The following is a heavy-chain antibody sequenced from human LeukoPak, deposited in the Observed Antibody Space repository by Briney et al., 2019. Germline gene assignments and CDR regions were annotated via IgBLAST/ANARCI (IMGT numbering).Heavy chain of an antibody. CDR3: ARGGDWKFDY. J-gene: IGHJ4*02. Sequence: PSGTLSLTCAVSGASISSDKWRTLVRHTPAKGQEWIGEIHPSGRTNYKPSLKSRVSMSVDRSKNQFSLKMTSVTAADTAFYYCARGGDWKFDYWGQGALVTVSS. CDR2: IHPSGRT. CDR1: GASISSDKW. V-gene: IGHV4-4*02. D-gene: IGHD2-21*02.